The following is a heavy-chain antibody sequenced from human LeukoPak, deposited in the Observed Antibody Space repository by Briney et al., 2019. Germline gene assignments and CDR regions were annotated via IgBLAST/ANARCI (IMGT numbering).Heavy chain of an antibody. Sequence: PGGSLRLSCAASEFTFSNYWMTWVRQAPGKGLEWVANIKQDGSEKYYVDSVKGRFTISRDNARSSLFLQVNSLRAEDTAVYYCTRQRGWDYFDNWGQGTLVIVSS. V-gene: IGHV3-7*01. CDR2: IKQDGSEK. CDR1: EFTFSNYW. D-gene: IGHD1-1*01. CDR3: TRQRGWDYFDN. J-gene: IGHJ4*02.